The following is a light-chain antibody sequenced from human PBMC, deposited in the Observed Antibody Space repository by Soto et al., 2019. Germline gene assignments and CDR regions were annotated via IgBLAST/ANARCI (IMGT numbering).Light chain of an antibody. J-gene: IGKJ4*01. CDR1: QSVLYSSNNRNY. CDR2: WAS. Sequence: DIVMTQSPDSLAVSLGERATINCKSSQSVLYSSNNRNYLAWYQQRLGQPPKLIFYWASTRESGVTDRFSGSGSGTDFTLTISSLQAEDVAVYYCQQYYSAPLTFGGGAKVEIK. V-gene: IGKV4-1*01. CDR3: QQYYSAPLT.